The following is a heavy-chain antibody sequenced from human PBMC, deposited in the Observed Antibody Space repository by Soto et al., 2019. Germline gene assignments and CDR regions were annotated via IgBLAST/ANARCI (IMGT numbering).Heavy chain of an antibody. CDR3: AASIFYYGMDV. Sequence: PGESLKISCKGSGYTFTNYWIGWVRQMPGRGLEWMGIIYPGDSDTKYNPSFQGQVTISADKSITTTYLQWSSLKASDTAIYYCAASIFYYGMDVWGQGTTVTVSS. CDR2: IYPGDSDT. J-gene: IGHJ6*02. CDR1: GYTFTNYW. V-gene: IGHV5-51*01.